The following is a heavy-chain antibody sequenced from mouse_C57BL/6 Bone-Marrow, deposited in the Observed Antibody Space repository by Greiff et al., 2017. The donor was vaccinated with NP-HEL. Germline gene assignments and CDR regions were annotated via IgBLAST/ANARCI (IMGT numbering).Heavy chain of an antibody. CDR1: GFTFSSYG. D-gene: IGHD1-1*01. CDR3: ARDYYGSSYGY. CDR2: ISSGGSYT. J-gene: IGHJ2*01. Sequence: EVQGVESGGDLVKPGGSLKLSCAASGFTFSSYGMSWVRQTPDKRLEWVATISSGGSYTYYPDSVKGRFTISRDNAKNTLYLQMSSLKSEDTAMYYSARDYYGSSYGYWGQGTTLTVSS. V-gene: IGHV5-6*01.